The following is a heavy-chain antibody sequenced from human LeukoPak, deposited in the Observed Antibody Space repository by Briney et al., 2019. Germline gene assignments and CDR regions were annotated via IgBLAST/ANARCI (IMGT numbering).Heavy chain of an antibody. Sequence: SETLSLTCTVSGGSFNSGSYYWSWIWQPTGKGLEGVGSIYTSGSTNYTPSLKSRVTISVDTSKIQFSLQLTSVTAADTAVYYCARAMRVDRFFDYWGQGILVTVSS. J-gene: IGHJ4*02. V-gene: IGHV4-61*02. D-gene: IGHD5-12*01. CDR1: GGSFNSGSYY. CDR2: IYTSGST. CDR3: ARAMRVDRFFDY.